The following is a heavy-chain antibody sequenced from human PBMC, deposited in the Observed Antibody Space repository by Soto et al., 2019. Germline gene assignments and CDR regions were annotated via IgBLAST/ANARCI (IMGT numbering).Heavy chain of an antibody. D-gene: IGHD5-18*01. CDR3: ASGIQLWLRRINNGYSG. CDR2: IIPMFGTA. CDR1: GGTFSTYA. V-gene: IGHV1-69*12. J-gene: IGHJ4*02. Sequence: QVQLVQSGAEVKKPESSVKVSCKAPGGTFSTYAISWVRQAPGQGLEWMGGIIPMFGTANYAQRFQDRVTITADESTNTVYMGLSSLRYEDTAVYFCASGIQLWLRRINNGYSGWGQGTLVTVSS.